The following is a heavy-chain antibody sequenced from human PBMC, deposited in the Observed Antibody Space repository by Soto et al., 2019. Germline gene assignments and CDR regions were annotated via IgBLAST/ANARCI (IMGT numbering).Heavy chain of an antibody. CDR3: AKGHGLDV. CDR2: ISPNTGGT. CDR1: GYTFTDYF. Sequence: QVQLVQSGAEVKKPGASVKVSCKASGYTFTDYFIHWVRQAPGQGLEWMGWISPNTGGTNYAQKFQGRVTMTRDTSIITAYMELGSLKSDDTSVYYCAKGHGLDVWGQGTTVIVSS. V-gene: IGHV1-2*02. J-gene: IGHJ6*02.